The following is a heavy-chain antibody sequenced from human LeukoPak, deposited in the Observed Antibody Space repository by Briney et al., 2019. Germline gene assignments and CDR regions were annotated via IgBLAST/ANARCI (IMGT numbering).Heavy chain of an antibody. V-gene: IGHV1-18*01. D-gene: IGHD2-2*01. CDR3: ARGGHIVVVPAAMELDP. J-gene: IGHJ5*02. CDR1: GYTFTSYG. Sequence: GASVKVSCKASGYTFTSYGISWVRQAPGQGLEWMGWISAYNGNTNYAQKLQGRVTMTTDTSTSTAYMELRSLRSEDTAVYYCARGGHIVVVPAAMELDPWGQGTLVTVSS. CDR2: ISAYNGNT.